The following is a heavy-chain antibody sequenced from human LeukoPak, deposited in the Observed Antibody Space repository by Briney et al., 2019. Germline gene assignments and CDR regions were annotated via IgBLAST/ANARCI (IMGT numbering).Heavy chain of an antibody. V-gene: IGHV4-30-2*01. CDR2: IYHSGST. D-gene: IGHD3-3*01. CDR3: ARVTKKEEGGYFDL. J-gene: IGHJ2*01. CDR1: GGSISSGGYS. Sequence: SQTLSLTCAVSGGSISSGGYSWSWIRQPPGKGLEWIGYIYHSGSTYYNPSLKSRVTISVDRSKNQFSLKLSSVTAADTAVYYCARVTKKEEGGYFDLWGRGTLVTVSS.